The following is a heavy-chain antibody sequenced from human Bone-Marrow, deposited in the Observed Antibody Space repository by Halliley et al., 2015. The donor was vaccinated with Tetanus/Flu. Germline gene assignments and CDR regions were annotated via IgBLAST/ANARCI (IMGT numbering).Heavy chain of an antibody. CDR2: ISPSNDNT. J-gene: IGHJ4*02. CDR3: ARDPFLMEAITGYFDL. CDR1: GGTLTTSY. Sequence: QVQLVQSGAEVKKPGASVRISCKASGGTLTTSYVHWVRQAPGQGLEWMGVISPSNDNTNFAHGFKGRVILTRDASTGTVYMELAALRFQDTAVYYCARDPFLMEAITGYFDLWGQGTLVTVSS. V-gene: IGHV1-46*01. D-gene: IGHD1-20*01.